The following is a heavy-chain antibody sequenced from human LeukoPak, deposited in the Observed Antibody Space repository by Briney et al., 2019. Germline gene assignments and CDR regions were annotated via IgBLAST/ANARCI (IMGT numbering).Heavy chain of an antibody. J-gene: IGHJ4*02. CDR2: IYTAGNT. CDR1: GLTVSDYY. V-gene: IGHV3-53*01. CDR3: TRVRVQGGSGWVPFDY. Sequence: GGSLGLSCAVSGLTVSDYYMTWVRQTPGKRLEWVSVIYTAGNTYYADSVKGRFTISRDNSKNTVYLQMNSLRAEDTAIYYCTRVRVQGGSGWVPFDYWGQGTLVAVSS. D-gene: IGHD6-19*01.